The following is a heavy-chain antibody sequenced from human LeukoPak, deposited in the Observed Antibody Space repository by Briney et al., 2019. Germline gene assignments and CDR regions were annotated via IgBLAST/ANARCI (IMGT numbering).Heavy chain of an antibody. Sequence: PGGSLRLSCAASGLPFSSYWMTWVRQAPGKAPEWVANIKYDGSEKYYVDSVKSRFAISRDNSKNTLYLQMNSLRAEDTAVYYCAKPLWFGELFSGFDYWGQGTLVTVSS. CDR3: AKPLWFGELFSGFDY. V-gene: IGHV3-7*03. CDR2: IKYDGSEK. CDR1: GLPFSSYW. D-gene: IGHD3-10*01. J-gene: IGHJ4*02.